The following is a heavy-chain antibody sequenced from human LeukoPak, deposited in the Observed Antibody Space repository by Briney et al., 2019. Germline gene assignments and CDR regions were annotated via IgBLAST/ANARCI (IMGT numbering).Heavy chain of an antibody. V-gene: IGHV4-34*01. CDR3: ARLGITVATIFI. CDR2: INHSGSA. D-gene: IGHD5-12*01. CDR1: GGSFSGYY. J-gene: IGHJ4*02. Sequence: SETLSLTCAVYGGSFSGYYWSWIRQPPGKGLEWIGEINHSGSANYNPSLKSRVTISVDTSKNHFSLRLSSVTAADTAVYYCARLGITVATIFIWGQGTLVAVSS.